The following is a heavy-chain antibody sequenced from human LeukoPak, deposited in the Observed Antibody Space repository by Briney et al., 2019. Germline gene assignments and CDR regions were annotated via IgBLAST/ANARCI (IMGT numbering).Heavy chain of an antibody. CDR1: GLTFISYA. Sequence: AGGSLRLSCAASGLTFISYAMSWARQAPGEGLEWVSAISGSGGSTYYADSVKGRFTISRDNSKNTLYLQMNSLRAEDTAVYYCAKGRVAARPGAFDYWGQGTLVTVSS. D-gene: IGHD6-6*01. CDR3: AKGRVAARPGAFDY. J-gene: IGHJ4*02. CDR2: ISGSGGST. V-gene: IGHV3-23*01.